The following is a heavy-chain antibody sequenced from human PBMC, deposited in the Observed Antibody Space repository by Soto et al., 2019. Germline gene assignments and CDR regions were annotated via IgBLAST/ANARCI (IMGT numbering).Heavy chain of an antibody. CDR3: AKVIGDIVLVLAATTPYWFAF. V-gene: IGHV3-23*01. CDR1: GFTFSSYA. J-gene: IGHJ5*01. Sequence: GGSLRLSCAASGFTFSSYAMSWVRQAPGKGLEWVSAISGSGGSTYYADSVKGRFTISRDNSKNTLYLQMNSLRAEDTAVYYCAKVIGDIVLVLAATTPYWFAFWGQGTLVIVSS. CDR2: ISGSGGST. D-gene: IGHD2-15*01.